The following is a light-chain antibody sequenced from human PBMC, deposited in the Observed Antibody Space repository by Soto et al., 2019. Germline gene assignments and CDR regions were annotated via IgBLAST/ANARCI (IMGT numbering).Light chain of an antibody. CDR2: DAS. Sequence: EIVLTHSPATLSLSPWERATLSCRASQSVSSYLAWYQQKPGQAPRLLIYDASNRATGIPARFSGSGAGAYFNLTISRLEPADFGVYYCQYYGSSPRTFGQGTKVDI. J-gene: IGKJ1*01. CDR3: QYYGSSPRT. V-gene: IGKV3-20*01. CDR1: QSVSSY.